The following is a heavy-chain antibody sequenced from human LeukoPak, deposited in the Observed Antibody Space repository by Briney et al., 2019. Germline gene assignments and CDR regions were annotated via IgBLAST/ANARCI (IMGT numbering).Heavy chain of an antibody. J-gene: IGHJ4*02. CDR2: ISSSGSTI. V-gene: IGHV3-48*03. D-gene: IGHD3-10*01. CDR1: GFTFSSYE. Sequence: GGSLRLSCAASGFTFSSYEMNWVRQAPGKGLEWVSYISSSGSTIYYADSVKGRFTISRDNAKNSLYLQMNSLRAEDTAVYYCAKGKYYYGSGSYYPNDYWGQGTLVTVSS. CDR3: AKGKYYYGSGSYYPNDY.